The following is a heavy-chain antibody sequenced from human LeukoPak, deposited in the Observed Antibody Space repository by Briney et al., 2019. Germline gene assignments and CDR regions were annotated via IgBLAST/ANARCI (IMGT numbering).Heavy chain of an antibody. V-gene: IGHV1-2*02. CDR2: INPNSGGT. CDR1: GYTFTGHY. D-gene: IGHD3-16*02. CDR3: ARWEGMITFGGVIVPNSRAINWFDP. Sequence: ASVKVSCKASGYTFTGHYMHWVRQAPGQGLEWMGWINPNSGGTNYAQKFQGRVTMTRDTSISTAYMELSRLRSDDTAVYYCARWEGMITFGGVIVPNSRAINWFDPWGQGTLVTVSS. J-gene: IGHJ5*02.